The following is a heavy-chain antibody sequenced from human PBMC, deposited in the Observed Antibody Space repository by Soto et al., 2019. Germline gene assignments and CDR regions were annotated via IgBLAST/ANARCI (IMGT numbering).Heavy chain of an antibody. CDR3: ARQTVESSITYPHYYYYGMDV. CDR1: GGSISSYY. Sequence: PSETLSLTCTVSGGSISSYYWSWIRQPPGKGLEWIGYIYYSGSTNYNPSLKSRVTISVDTSKNQFSLKLSSVTAADTAVYYCARQTVESSITYPHYYYYGMDVWGQGTTVTVSS. CDR2: IYYSGST. D-gene: IGHD3-3*02. V-gene: IGHV4-59*01. J-gene: IGHJ6*02.